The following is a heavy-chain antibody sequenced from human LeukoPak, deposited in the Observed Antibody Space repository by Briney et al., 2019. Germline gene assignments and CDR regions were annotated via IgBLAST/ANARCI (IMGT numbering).Heavy chain of an antibody. CDR3: ARVRQATERTSNLDY. CDR1: GYTFTDYY. V-gene: IGHV1-2*02. J-gene: IGHJ4*02. CDR2: INPNSGDT. D-gene: IGHD5-12*01. Sequence: ASVKVSCKASGYTFTDYYLYWVRQAPGQGLEWMGWINPNSGDTYYAQNFQGRVTMTRDTSISTVYMEMSRLTSDDTAVYFCARVRQATERTSNLDYWGQGTLVTVSS.